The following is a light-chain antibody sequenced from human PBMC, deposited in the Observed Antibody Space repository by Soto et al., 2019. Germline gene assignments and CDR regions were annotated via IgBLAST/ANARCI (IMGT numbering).Light chain of an antibody. CDR3: CTYGGVNTLYV. V-gene: IGLV2-23*01. CDR1: DRDVMNYNL. CDR2: EGS. Sequence: QSVLTQPASLSGSPGQSLTLSCTGSDRDVMNYNLVSWYQQRPGRTPKLIIYEGSKRPSGTSDRFSGSKSGNTASLTISGLQAEDEADYYCCTYGGVNTLYVFGTGTKLTVL. J-gene: IGLJ1*01.